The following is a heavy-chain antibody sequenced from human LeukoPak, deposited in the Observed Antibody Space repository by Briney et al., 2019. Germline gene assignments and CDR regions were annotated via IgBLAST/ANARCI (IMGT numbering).Heavy chain of an antibody. Sequence: SVKVSCKASGGTFSSYAISWVRQAPGPGLEWMGGIIPIFGTANYAQKFQGRVTITTDESTSTAYMELSSLRSEDTAVYYCARDHYYDSSGYYRNWFDPWGQGTLVTVSS. J-gene: IGHJ5*02. D-gene: IGHD3-22*01. CDR2: IIPIFGTA. V-gene: IGHV1-69*05. CDR3: ARDHYYDSSGYYRNWFDP. CDR1: GGTFSSYA.